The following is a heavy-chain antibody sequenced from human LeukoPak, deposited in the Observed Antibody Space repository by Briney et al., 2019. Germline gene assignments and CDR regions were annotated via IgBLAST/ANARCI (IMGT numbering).Heavy chain of an antibody. CDR3: ARTVGIQLWSYYFDY. Sequence: PSGTLSLTCAVSGGSISSSNWWSWVRQPPGKGLEWIGEIYHSGSTNYNPSLKSRVTISVDKSKNQFSLKLSSVTAADTAVYYCARTVGIQLWSYYFDYWGQGTLVTVSS. CDR1: GGSISSSNW. CDR2: IYHSGST. D-gene: IGHD5-18*01. V-gene: IGHV4-4*02. J-gene: IGHJ4*02.